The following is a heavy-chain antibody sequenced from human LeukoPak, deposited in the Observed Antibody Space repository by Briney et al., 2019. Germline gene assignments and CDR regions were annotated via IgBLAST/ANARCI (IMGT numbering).Heavy chain of an antibody. CDR3: ARDYTTAVGTTTYLQH. V-gene: IGHV7-4-1*02. CDR2: INTNTGNP. Sequence: ASVKVSCKASGYIFSVYALIWVRQAPGQGLELMGWINTNTGNPTYAQGFTGRFVFSLDTSVSTAYLQISSLKAEDTAVYYCARDYTTAVGTTTYLQHWGQGTLVTVSS. J-gene: IGHJ1*01. D-gene: IGHD1-14*01. CDR1: GYIFSVYA.